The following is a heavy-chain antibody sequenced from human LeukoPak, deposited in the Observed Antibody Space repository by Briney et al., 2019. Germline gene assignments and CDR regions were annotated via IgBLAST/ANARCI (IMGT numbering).Heavy chain of an antibody. V-gene: IGHV4-39*07. D-gene: IGHD3-10*01. CDR2: IYYSGST. Sequence: PSETLSLTCTVSGGSISSSSYYWGWIRQPPGKGLEWIGSIYYSGSTYYNSSLKSRVTISVDTSKNQFSLKLSSVTAADTAVYYCARAPYGSGSYYKYYFDYWGQGTLVTVSS. CDR3: ARAPYGSGSYYKYYFDY. J-gene: IGHJ4*02. CDR1: GGSISSSSYY.